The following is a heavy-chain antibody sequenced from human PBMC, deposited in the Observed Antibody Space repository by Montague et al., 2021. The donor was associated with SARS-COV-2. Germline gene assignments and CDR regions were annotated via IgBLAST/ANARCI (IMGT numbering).Heavy chain of an antibody. V-gene: IGHV4-4*07. CDR1: GGSSSNYY. J-gene: IGHJ6*02. Sequence: SETLSLTCTFSGGSSSNYYWSWIRQPAGKGLEWIGHIYISGSTNYNPSLKSRVTMSVDTSKNQFSLKLSSVTAADTAVYYCARHRCSSTSCYDYGMDVWAKGLRSQSP. CDR2: IYISGST. D-gene: IGHD2-2*01. CDR3: ARHRCSSTSCYDYGMDV.